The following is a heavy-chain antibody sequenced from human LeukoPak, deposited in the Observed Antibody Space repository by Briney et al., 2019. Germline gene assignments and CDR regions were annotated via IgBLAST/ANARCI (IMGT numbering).Heavy chain of an antibody. D-gene: IGHD6-19*01. J-gene: IGHJ6*03. CDR1: GYTFTGYY. Sequence: ASVKVSCKASGYTFTGYYMSWVRQAPGQGLEWMGWINPNSGNTGYAQKFQGRVTMTRNTSISTAYMELSSLRSEDTAVYYCAREGAVAGTAYYYYYYMDVWGKGTTVTISS. CDR3: AREGAVAGTAYYYYYYMDV. V-gene: IGHV1-8*02. CDR2: INPNSGNT.